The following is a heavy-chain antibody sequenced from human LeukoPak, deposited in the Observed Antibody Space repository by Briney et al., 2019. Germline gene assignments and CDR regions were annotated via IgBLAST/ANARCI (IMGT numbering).Heavy chain of an antibody. V-gene: IGHV4-34*01. D-gene: IGHD2-15*01. CDR1: GGSFSGYY. CDR3: ARDQSHQKTQVVPRSSSPMDV. CDR2: INHSGST. J-gene: IGHJ6*03. Sequence: PSETLSLTCAVYGGSFSGYYWSWIRQPPGKGLEWIGEINHSGSTNYNPSLKSRVTISVDTSKNQFSLKLSSVTAADTAVYYCARDQSHQKTQVVPRSSSPMDVWGKGTTVTISS.